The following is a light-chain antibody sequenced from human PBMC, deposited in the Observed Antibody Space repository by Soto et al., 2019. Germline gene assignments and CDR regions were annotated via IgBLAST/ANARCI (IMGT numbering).Light chain of an antibody. Sequence: DIVMTQSPDSLAVSLGERATINCKSSQSVLYSSNNNNFLAWYQQKPGQPPKLLIYWASTRESGVPDRFSGSGSGTDFTLTINSLQSEDSAVYYCHQYNSWPRGTFGPGTKVEIK. V-gene: IGKV4-1*01. CDR3: HQYNSWPRGT. J-gene: IGKJ3*01. CDR1: QSVLYSSNNNNF. CDR2: WAS.